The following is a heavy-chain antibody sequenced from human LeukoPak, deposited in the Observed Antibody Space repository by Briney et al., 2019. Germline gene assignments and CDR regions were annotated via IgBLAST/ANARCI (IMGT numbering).Heavy chain of an antibody. CDR1: GYSLTEFS. V-gene: IGHV1-24*01. CDR3: ARDNSVEDTAWWFDP. D-gene: IGHD4-23*01. Sequence: ASVKVSCKVSGYSLTEFSIHWVRLAPGKGLEWMGGFDPEDDKTIYAQKFQGRVTMTEDTSTDTAYMELSSLRSEDTAVYYCARDNSVEDTAWWFDPWGQGTLVTVSS. CDR2: FDPEDDKT. J-gene: IGHJ5*02.